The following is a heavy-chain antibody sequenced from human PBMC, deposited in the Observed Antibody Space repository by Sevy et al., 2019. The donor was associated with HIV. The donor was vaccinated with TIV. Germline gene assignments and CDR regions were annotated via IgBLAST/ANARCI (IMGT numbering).Heavy chain of an antibody. Sequence: GGSLRLSCAASGFTVSSNYMSWVCQAPGKGLEWVSVIYSGGSTYYADSVKGRFTISRDNSKNTLYLQMNSLRAEDTAVYYCARVNCSGGSCYYYYGMDVWGQGTTVTVSS. V-gene: IGHV3-53*01. D-gene: IGHD2-15*01. CDR2: IYSGGST. J-gene: IGHJ6*02. CDR3: ARVNCSGGSCYYYYGMDV. CDR1: GFTVSSNY.